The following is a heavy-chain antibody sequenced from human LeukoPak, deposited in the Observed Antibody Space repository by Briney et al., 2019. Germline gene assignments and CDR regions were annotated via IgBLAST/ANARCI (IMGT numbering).Heavy chain of an antibody. Sequence: GGSLRFSCAASGFTFDDYGMSWVRQAPGKGLEWVSGINWNGGSTGYADSVKGRFTISRDNAKNSLYLQMNSLRAEDTALYYCARERSGSGSYHLDYWGQGTLVTVSS. CDR2: INWNGGST. D-gene: IGHD1-26*01. CDR3: ARERSGSGSYHLDY. V-gene: IGHV3-20*04. CDR1: GFTFDDYG. J-gene: IGHJ4*02.